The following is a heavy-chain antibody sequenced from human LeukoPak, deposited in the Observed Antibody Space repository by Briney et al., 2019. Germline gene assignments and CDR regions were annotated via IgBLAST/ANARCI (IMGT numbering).Heavy chain of an antibody. CDR1: GFTVSGTH. J-gene: IGHJ4*02. V-gene: IGHV3-53*01. Sequence: HPGGSLRLSCAASGFTVSGTHMSWIRQAPGKGLEWVSAIYTGGTTYYSDSVEGRFTISRDKSKNTLYLQMDSLRVEDTAVYYCARDQATSVGGLDSWGQGTLVTVSS. D-gene: IGHD1-26*01. CDR2: IYTGGTT. CDR3: ARDQATSVGGLDS.